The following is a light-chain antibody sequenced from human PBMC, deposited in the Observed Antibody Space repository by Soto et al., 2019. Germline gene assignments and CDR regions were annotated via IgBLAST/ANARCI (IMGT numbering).Light chain of an antibody. CDR3: SSFTSTSTWV. CDR2: EAF. J-gene: IGLJ3*02. Sequence: QSVLTQPASVSGSPGQSITISCTGSSSDVGGHDYVSWYLQHPGKAPKLLIYEAFNRPSGVSDRFSGSKSGSTASLTISGLQAEDEGEYYCSSFTSTSTWVFGGGTKLTVL. V-gene: IGLV2-14*01. CDR1: SSDVGGHDY.